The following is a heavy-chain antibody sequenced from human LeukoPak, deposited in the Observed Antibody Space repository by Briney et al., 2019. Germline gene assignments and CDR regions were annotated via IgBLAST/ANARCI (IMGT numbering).Heavy chain of an antibody. D-gene: IGHD3-22*01. CDR1: GFTFSAYG. Sequence: GGSLRLSCAASGFTFSAYGMHWVRQAPGKGLEWVAVIWYDGNNKYYADSVKGRFTISRDNAKNSLYVQMNSLRAEDTAVYYCAREYYDSSGYYFDSWGQGTLVTVSS. CDR2: IWYDGNNK. CDR3: AREYYDSSGYYFDS. J-gene: IGHJ4*02. V-gene: IGHV3-33*01.